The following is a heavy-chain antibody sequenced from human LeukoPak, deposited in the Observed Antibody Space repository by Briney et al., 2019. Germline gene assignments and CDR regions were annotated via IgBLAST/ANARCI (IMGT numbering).Heavy chain of an antibody. J-gene: IGHJ4*02. Sequence: PSQTLSLTCAVSGGSISSGGYSWSWIRQPPGKGLEWIGYIYYSGSTYYNPSLKSRVTISVDTSKNQFSLKLSPVTAADTAVYYCAREGIYGDYVGYWGQGTLVTVSS. CDR2: IYYSGST. CDR1: GGSISSGGYS. V-gene: IGHV4-30-4*07. D-gene: IGHD4-17*01. CDR3: AREGIYGDYVGY.